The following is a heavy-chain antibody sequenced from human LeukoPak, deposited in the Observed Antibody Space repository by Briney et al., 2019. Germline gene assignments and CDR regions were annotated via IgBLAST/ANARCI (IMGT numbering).Heavy chain of an antibody. V-gene: IGHV3-49*04. CDR3: TSTYCYDSSGYYFGY. CDR1: GFTSGDYA. CDR2: IRSKAYGGTT. J-gene: IGHJ4*02. Sequence: GGSLRLSCTASGFTSGDYAMSWVRQAPGKGLEWVGFIRSKAYGGTTEYAASVKGRFTISRDDSKSIAYLQMNSLKTEDTAVYYCTSTYCYDSSGYYFGYWGQGTLVTVSS. D-gene: IGHD3-22*01.